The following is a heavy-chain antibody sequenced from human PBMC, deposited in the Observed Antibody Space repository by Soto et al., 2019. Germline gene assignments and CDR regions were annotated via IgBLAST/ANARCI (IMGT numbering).Heavy chain of an antibody. CDR3: ARDSGTYYDFLTGYRGTPDW. J-gene: IGHJ4*02. CDR2: IDPSDSYT. CDR1: GYSFTSYW. V-gene: IGHV5-10-1*01. D-gene: IGHD3-9*01. Sequence: PGESLKISCKGSGYSFTSYWISWVRQMPGKGLEWMGRIDPSDSYTNYSPSFQGHVTISADKSISTAYLQWSSLKASDTAMYYCARDSGTYYDFLTGYRGTPDWWGQGTLVTVSS.